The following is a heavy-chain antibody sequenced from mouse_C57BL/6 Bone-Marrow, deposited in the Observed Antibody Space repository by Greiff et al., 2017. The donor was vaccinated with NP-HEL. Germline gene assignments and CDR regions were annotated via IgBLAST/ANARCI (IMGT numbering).Heavy chain of an antibody. CDR2: INYDGSST. CDR1: GFTFSDYY. J-gene: IGHJ2*01. V-gene: IGHV5-16*01. D-gene: IGHD1-1*01. Sequence: EVKLVGSEGGLVQPGSSMKLSCTASGFTFSDYYMAWVRQVPEKGLEWVANINYDGSSTYYLDSLKSRFIISRDNAKNILYLQMSSLKSEDTATYYCARVPYYYGSSYYFDYWGQGTTLTVSS. CDR3: ARVPYYYGSSYYFDY.